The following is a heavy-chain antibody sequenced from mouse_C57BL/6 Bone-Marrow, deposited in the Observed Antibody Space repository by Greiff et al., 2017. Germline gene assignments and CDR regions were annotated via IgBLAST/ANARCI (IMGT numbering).Heavy chain of an antibody. Sequence: EVNVVESGGGLVQPGGSLKLSCAASGFTFSDYYMYWVRQTPEKRLEWVAYISNGGGSTYYPDTVKGRFTISRENAKNTLYLQMSLLKSEDTAKYYCARQDGYSTFAYWGQGTLVTVSA. J-gene: IGHJ3*01. CDR3: ARQDGYSTFAY. CDR2: ISNGGGST. V-gene: IGHV5-12*01. CDR1: GFTFSDYY. D-gene: IGHD2-3*01.